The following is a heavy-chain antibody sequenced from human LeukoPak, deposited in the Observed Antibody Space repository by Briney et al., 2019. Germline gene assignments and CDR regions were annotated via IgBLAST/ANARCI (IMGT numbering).Heavy chain of an antibody. J-gene: IGHJ4*02. CDR2: INPNSGGT. D-gene: IGHD2-2*01. Sequence: ASVKVSCKASGYTFTGYYMHWVRQAPGQGLEWMGWINPNSGGTNYAQKFQGRVTMTRDTSISTAYMELSRLRSDDTAVYYCARGDSVVVVPAAIDYWGQGTLVTVSS. CDR3: ARGDSVVVVPAAIDY. CDR1: GYTFTGYY. V-gene: IGHV1-2*02.